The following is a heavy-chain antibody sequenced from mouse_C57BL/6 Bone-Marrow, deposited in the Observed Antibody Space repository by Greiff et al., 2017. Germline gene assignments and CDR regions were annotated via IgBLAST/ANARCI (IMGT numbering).Heavy chain of an antibody. Sequence: QVKLKQPGAELVKPGASVKLSCKASGYTFTSYWMQWVKQRPGKGLEWIGEIDPSDSYTNYNQKFKGKATLTVDTSSSTAYMQLSSLTSEDSAVYYCARSSLLRKDYWGQGTTLTVSS. V-gene: IGHV1-50*01. D-gene: IGHD1-2*01. CDR2: IDPSDSYT. CDR1: GYTFTSYW. J-gene: IGHJ2*01. CDR3: ARSSLLRKDY.